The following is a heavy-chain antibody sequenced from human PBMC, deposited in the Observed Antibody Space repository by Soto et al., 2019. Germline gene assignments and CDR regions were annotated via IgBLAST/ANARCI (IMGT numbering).Heavy chain of an antibody. CDR1: GFTFSIYA. J-gene: IGHJ4*02. CDR3: AKDRDPYGDYRYFFDY. CDR2: ILGSGGST. Sequence: EVQLLESGGGLVQPGGSLRLSCAASGFTFSIYAMTWVRQAPGKGLEWVSAILGSGGSTYYADSVKGRFTISRDNSKNTLYLQMNSLRAEDTAVYYCAKDRDPYGDYRYFFDYWGQGTLVTVPS. V-gene: IGHV3-23*01. D-gene: IGHD4-17*01.